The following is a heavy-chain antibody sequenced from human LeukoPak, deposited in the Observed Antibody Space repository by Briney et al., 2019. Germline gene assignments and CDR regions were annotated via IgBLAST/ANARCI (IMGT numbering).Heavy chain of an antibody. CDR3: TRDPRITIFGVVPDP. Sequence: GRSLRLSCTASGFTFGDYAMSWVRQAPGKGLEWVGFIRSKAYGGTTEYAASVKGRFTISRDDSKSIAYLQMNGLKTEDTAVYYCTRDPRITIFGVVPDPWGQGTLVTVSS. V-gene: IGHV3-49*04. CDR2: IRSKAYGGTT. D-gene: IGHD3-3*01. J-gene: IGHJ5*02. CDR1: GFTFGDYA.